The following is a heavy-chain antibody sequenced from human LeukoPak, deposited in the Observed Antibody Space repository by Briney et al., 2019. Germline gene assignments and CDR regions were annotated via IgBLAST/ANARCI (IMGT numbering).Heavy chain of an antibody. D-gene: IGHD3-22*01. V-gene: IGHV3-30*03. CDR3: ARDLFSRGSGFPYFQH. J-gene: IGHJ1*01. CDR2: ISYDGSNK. CDR1: GFTFSSYG. Sequence: GGSLRLSCAASGFTFSSYGMHWVRQAPGKGLEWVAVISYDGSNKYYADSVKGRFTISRDNSKNTLYLQMNSLRAEDTAVYYCARDLFSRGSGFPYFQHWGQGTLVTVSP.